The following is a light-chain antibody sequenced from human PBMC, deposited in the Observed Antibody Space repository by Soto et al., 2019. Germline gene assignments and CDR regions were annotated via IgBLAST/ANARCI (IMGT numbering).Light chain of an antibody. CDR2: DVS. CDR3: QQYNSLSWT. CDR1: QSISSW. V-gene: IGKV1-5*01. J-gene: IGKJ1*01. Sequence: DIQMTQSPSTLSASVGDRVTITCRASQSISSWLAWYQQKPGKAPKLLIFDVSSLQSGVPSRFSGSGSGTEFTLTISSLQPDDLATYYCQQYNSLSWTFGQGTKVDIK.